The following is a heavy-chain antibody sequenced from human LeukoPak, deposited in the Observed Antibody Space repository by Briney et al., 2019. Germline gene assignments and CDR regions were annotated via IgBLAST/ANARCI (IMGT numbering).Heavy chain of an antibody. J-gene: IGHJ4*02. CDR1: GFTVSTNY. Sequence: GGSLRLSCAASGFTVSTNYMSWVRQAPGKGLEWVSVIYSGGRTNYADSVKGRFTISRDNSKNTLYLQMNSLRAEDTAVYYCARDPPAIGGTGYWGQGTLVTVSS. V-gene: IGHV3-53*01. CDR3: ARDPPAIGGTGY. CDR2: IYSGGRT. D-gene: IGHD1-1*01.